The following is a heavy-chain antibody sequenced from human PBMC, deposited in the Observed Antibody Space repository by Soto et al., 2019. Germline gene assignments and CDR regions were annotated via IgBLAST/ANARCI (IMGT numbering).Heavy chain of an antibody. CDR2: IYYSGST. V-gene: IGHV4-39*01. D-gene: IGHD3-9*01. J-gene: IGHJ5*02. CDR3: ARHFEGNWFDP. Sequence: ETLSLTCTVSGGSISSSSYYWGWIRQPPGKGLEWIGSIYYSGSTYYDPSLKSRVTISVDTSKNQFSLKLSSVTAADTAVYYCARHFEGNWFDPWGQGTLVTVSS. CDR1: GGSISSSSYY.